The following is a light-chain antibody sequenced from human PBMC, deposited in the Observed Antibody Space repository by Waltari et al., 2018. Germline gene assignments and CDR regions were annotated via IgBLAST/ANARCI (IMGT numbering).Light chain of an antibody. CDR1: NIGSDK. J-gene: IGLJ2*01. V-gene: IGLV3-21*02. CDR3: QMWDNTDDHEA. CDR2: NDA. Sequence: SYVLTQPPSVSVAPGQTASIPCGGKNIGSDKVPGYQQKPGQAPVLVLYNDADRPPGIPERFSGSRSGSTATLTISRVEAADEADYYCQMWDNTDDHEAFGGGTKLTVL.